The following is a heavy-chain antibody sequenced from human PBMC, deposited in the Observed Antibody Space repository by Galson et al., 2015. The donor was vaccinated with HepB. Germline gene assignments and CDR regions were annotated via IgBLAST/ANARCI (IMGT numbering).Heavy chain of an antibody. V-gene: IGHV4-39*01. D-gene: IGHD6-19*01. Sequence: SETLSLTCNVSGASISNRIDYWGWIRQPPGEGLEWIASFYFTGRTHYNPPLKSRVTMSGDTSKNQFSLKLTSVTDADTAVYYCARQGEWLVFDSWGRGTLVVVSS. CDR1: GASISNRIDY. CDR3: ARQGEWLVFDS. J-gene: IGHJ4*01. CDR2: FYFTGRT.